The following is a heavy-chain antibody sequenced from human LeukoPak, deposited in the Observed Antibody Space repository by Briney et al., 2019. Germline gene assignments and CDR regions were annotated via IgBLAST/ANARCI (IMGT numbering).Heavy chain of an antibody. J-gene: IGHJ4*02. CDR3: ARGNYYDSSGYYRLFDY. CDR2: IYYSGST. D-gene: IGHD3-22*01. Sequence: SETLSLTCTVPGGSISSYYWTWIRQPPGKGLEWIGYIYYSGSTNYNPSLKSRVTISIDTTKNQFSLKLSSVTAADTAVYYCARGNYYDSSGYYRLFDYWGQGTLVTVSS. CDR1: GGSISSYY. V-gene: IGHV4-59*01.